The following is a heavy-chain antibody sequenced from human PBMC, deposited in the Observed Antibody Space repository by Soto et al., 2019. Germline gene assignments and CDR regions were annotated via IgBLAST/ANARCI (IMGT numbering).Heavy chain of an antibody. D-gene: IGHD6-6*01. J-gene: IGHJ6*02. CDR1: GFTFSNYA. CDR3: AKEYYTISSEWRYYYGMDV. Sequence: EVQLLESGGGLVQPGGSLRLSCAVSGFTFSNYAMNWVRQAPGKGLEWVSVITGSGGSTFYADSVKGRFTISRDNSKRTLYLQMNAMRVDDTAVYYCAKEYYTISSEWRYYYGMDVWGQGTTVTVSS. V-gene: IGHV3-23*01. CDR2: ITGSGGST.